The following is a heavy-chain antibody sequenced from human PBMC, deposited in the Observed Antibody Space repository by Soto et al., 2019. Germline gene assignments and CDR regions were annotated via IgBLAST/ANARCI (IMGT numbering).Heavy chain of an antibody. CDR1: GFTFDDYA. J-gene: IGHJ4*02. Sequence: EVQLVESGGGLVQPGRSLRLSCAASGFTFDDYAMHWVRQAPGKGLEWVSGISWNSGSIGYADSVKGRFTISRDNAQSSLYLQMNSLRAEDTALYYCAKLAQGDSSGWYHNDYWGQGTLVTVSS. CDR2: ISWNSGSI. D-gene: IGHD6-19*01. CDR3: AKLAQGDSSGWYHNDY. V-gene: IGHV3-9*01.